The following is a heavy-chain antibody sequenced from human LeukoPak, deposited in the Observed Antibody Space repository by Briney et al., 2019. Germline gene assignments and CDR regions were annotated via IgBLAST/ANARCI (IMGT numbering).Heavy chain of an antibody. D-gene: IGHD6-6*01. CDR2: IYYSGST. V-gene: IGHV4-38-2*02. J-gene: IGHJ4*02. CDR3: ARDEYSSSSE. Sequence: SETLSLTCTVSGYSISSGYYWGWIRQPPGKGLEWIGSIYYSGSTYYNPSLKSRVTISVDTSKNQFSLKLSSVTAADTAVYYCARDEYSSSSEWGQGTLVTVS. CDR1: GYSISSGYY.